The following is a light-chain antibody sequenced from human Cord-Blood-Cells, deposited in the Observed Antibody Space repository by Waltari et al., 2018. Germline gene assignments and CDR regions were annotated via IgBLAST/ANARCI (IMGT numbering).Light chain of an antibody. CDR1: SSDVGGYNY. CDR2: DVS. CDR3: CSYAGSYTGV. Sequence: QSALTQPRSVSGSPGQSVTISCTGTSSDVGGYNYVSWYQQHPGKAPKLMIYDVSKRPSGFPDRFSGSKSGNTASLTISGLQAEDEADYCCCSYAGSYTGVFGGGTKLTVL. J-gene: IGLJ2*01. V-gene: IGLV2-11*01.